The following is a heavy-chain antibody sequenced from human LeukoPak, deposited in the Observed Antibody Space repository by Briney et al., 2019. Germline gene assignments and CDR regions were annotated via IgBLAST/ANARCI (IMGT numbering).Heavy chain of an antibody. CDR3: ARAGDYDSSGDFPLDY. CDR1: GFTFSDHY. V-gene: IGHV3-72*01. CDR2: TRSTYTT. D-gene: IGHD3-22*01. J-gene: IGHJ4*02. Sequence: GGSLRLSCSASGFTFSDHYMDWVRQAPGRGLEWVGRTRSTYTTQYAASVKVRFTISRDDSKNSLYLQMNSLKTEDTAVYFCARAGDYDSSGDFPLDYWGQGTLVTVSS.